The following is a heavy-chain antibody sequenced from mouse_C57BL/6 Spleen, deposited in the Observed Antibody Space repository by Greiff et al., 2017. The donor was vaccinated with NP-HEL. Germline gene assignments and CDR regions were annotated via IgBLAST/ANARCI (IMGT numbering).Heavy chain of an antibody. D-gene: IGHD1-1*01. CDR2: IYPRSGNT. CDR3: ARGINYYGSSSNFDY. J-gene: IGHJ2*01. CDR1: GYTFTSYG. Sequence: QVQLQQSGAELARPGASVTLSCKASGYTFTSYGISWVKQRPGQGLEWIGEIYPRSGNTYYNEKFKGKATLTADKSSSTAYMELRSLTSEDSAVYFCARGINYYGSSSNFDYWGQGTTLTVSS. V-gene: IGHV1-81*01.